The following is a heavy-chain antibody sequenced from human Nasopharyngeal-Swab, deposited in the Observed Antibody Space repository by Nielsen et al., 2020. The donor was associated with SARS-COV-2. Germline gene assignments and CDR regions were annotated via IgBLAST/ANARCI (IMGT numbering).Heavy chain of an antibody. J-gene: IGHJ6*02. Sequence: GGSLRLSCAASGFTFSDYYMSWIRQAPGKGLEWVSYISSSGSTIYYADSVKGRFTISRDNAKNSLYLQMNSLRAEDTAVYYCASLLWFGELPSDYYYYGMDVWGQGTTVTVSS. V-gene: IGHV3-11*04. CDR3: ASLLWFGELPSDYYYYGMDV. CDR1: GFTFSDYY. D-gene: IGHD3-10*01. CDR2: ISSSGSTI.